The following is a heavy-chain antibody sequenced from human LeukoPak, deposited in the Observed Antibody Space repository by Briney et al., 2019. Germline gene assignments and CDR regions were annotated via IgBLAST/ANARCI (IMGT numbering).Heavy chain of an antibody. D-gene: IGHD2-15*01. CDR1: GFPSSNYW. Sequence: GGSLRLSCAGSGFPSSNYWMAWVRQAPGKGLEWVANMKEDGGEINYVDSVKGRFTISRDNAKNSLYLQMISLRAEDTAVYDCAKGGRSLDFWGQGALVTVSS. CDR2: MKEDGGEI. J-gene: IGHJ4*02. CDR3: AKGGRSLDF. V-gene: IGHV3-7*01.